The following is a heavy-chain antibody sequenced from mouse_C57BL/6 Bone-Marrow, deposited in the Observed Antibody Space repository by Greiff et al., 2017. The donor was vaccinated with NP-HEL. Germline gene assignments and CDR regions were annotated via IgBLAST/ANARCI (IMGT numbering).Heavy chain of an antibody. Sequence: EVKLMESGPGLAKPSQTLFLTCSVPGYSITSDYWNWIRKFPGNKLEYMGYISYSGSTYYNPSFKSRISITRDTSKNQYYLQLNSVTAEETATYCCARCDGYFYSYFDDWGKGTTVTVSS. CDR2: ISYSGST. CDR3: ARCDGYFYSYFDD. V-gene: IGHV3-8*01. D-gene: IGHD2-3*01. CDR1: GYSITSDY. J-gene: IGHJ1*03.